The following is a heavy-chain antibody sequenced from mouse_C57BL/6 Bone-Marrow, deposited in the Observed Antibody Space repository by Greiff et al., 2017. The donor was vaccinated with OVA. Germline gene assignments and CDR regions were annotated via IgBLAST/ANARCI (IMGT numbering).Heavy chain of an antibody. D-gene: IGHD2-1*01. CDR3: TSYGNLDY. CDR2: IDPDNGDT. CDR1: GFNIKDDY. V-gene: IGHV14-4*01. J-gene: IGHJ2*01. Sequence: VQLQQSGAELVRPGASVKLSCTASGFNIKDDYMHWVKQRPEQGLEWIGWIDPDNGDTEYASPFQGKATRTEDTSSNTAYLQLSSLTSEDTAVYYCTSYGNLDYWGQGTTLTVAS.